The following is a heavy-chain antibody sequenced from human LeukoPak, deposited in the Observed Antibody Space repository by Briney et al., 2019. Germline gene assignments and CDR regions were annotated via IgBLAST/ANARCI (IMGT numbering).Heavy chain of an antibody. J-gene: IGHJ4*02. D-gene: IGHD6-13*01. CDR3: ARSLPARIAAAGNFIDY. CDR2: INHSGST. CDR1: GGSFSGYY. V-gene: IGHV4-34*01. Sequence: SETLSLTCAVSGGSFSGYYWSWIRQPPGKGLEWIGEINHSGSTNYNPSLKSRVTISVDTSKNQFSLKLSSVTAADTAVYYCARSLPARIAAAGNFIDYWGQGTLVTVSS.